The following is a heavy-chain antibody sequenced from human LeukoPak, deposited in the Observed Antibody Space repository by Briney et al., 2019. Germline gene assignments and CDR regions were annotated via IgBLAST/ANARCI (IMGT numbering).Heavy chain of an antibody. CDR2: ISGSGGST. CDR3: AKVSGSYYLNLPFDY. D-gene: IGHD1-26*01. CDR1: GFTFSSYA. V-gene: IGHV3-23*01. Sequence: PGGSLRLSCAASGFTFSSYAMSWVRQAPGKGLEWVSAISGSGGSTYYADSVKGRFTISRDNSKNTLYLQMNSLRAEDTAVYYRAKVSGSYYLNLPFDYWGQGTLVAVSS. J-gene: IGHJ4*02.